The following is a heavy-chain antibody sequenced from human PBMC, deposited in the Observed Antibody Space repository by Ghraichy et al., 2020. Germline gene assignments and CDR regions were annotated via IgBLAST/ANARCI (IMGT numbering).Heavy chain of an antibody. V-gene: IGHV4-34*01. J-gene: IGHJ4*02. D-gene: IGHD3-22*01. Sequence: SETLSLTCAVYGGSFSGYYWSWIRQPPGKGLEWIGEINHSGSTNYNPSLKSRVTISVDTSKNQFSLKLSSVTAADTAVYYCARGAGSSDSSGRSIDYWGQGTLVTVSS. CDR1: GGSFSGYY. CDR3: ARGAGSSDSSGRSIDY. CDR2: INHSGST.